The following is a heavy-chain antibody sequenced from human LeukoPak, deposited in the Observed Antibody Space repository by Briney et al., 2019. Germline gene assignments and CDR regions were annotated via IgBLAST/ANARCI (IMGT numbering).Heavy chain of an antibody. CDR2: ISSVGEST. V-gene: IGHV3-23*01. CDR1: GLTFSKFA. CDR3: VKDIQLST. J-gene: IGHJ3*01. Sequence: GGSLRLSCAASGLTFSKFAMSWVRQAPGKGLEWVSLISSVGESTYYADSVKGRFTISRDNVNHTLFLQMNSLRVEDTAMYYCVKDIQLSTWGLGTMVTVSS. D-gene: IGHD5-24*01.